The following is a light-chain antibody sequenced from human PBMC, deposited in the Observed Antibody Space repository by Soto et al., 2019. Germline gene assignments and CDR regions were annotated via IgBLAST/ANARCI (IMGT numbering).Light chain of an antibody. CDR2: AAS. J-gene: IGKJ1*01. V-gene: IGKV1-39*01. Sequence: DIHMTQSPSSLSASVLDRVTITFLASQSISSYLNWYQQKPGKTPKLLIYAASSLQSGVPSRFSGSGSGTDFTLTISSLQPEDFATYYCLQDYNYPLTFGQGTKVDIK. CDR3: LQDYNYPLT. CDR1: QSISSY.